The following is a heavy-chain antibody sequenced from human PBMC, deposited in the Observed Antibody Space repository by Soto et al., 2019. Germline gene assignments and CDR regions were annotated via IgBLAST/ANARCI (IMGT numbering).Heavy chain of an antibody. CDR2: IYYSGST. D-gene: IGHD3-3*01. CDR3: ARAQKIFGIINVFDY. CDR1: GGSINSGGYY. Sequence: PSETLSLTCTVSGGSINSGGYYWSWIRQHPGKGLEWIGYIYYSGSTYYNPSLKSRVTISIDTSKNQFSLKLSSVTAADTAVYYCARAQKIFGIINVFDYWGQGTLVTVSS. J-gene: IGHJ4*02. V-gene: IGHV4-31*03.